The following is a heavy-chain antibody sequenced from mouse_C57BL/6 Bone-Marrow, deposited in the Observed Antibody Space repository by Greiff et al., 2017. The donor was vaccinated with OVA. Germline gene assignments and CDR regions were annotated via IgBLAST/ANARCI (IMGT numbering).Heavy chain of an antibody. Sequence: EVKLVESGGGLVKPGGSLKLSCAASGFTFSSYAMSWVRQTPEKRLEWVATISDGGSYTYYPDNVKGRFTISRDNAKNNLYLQMSHLKSEDTAMYDCARGLWSPLYAMDYWGQGTSVTVSS. CDR3: ARGLWSPLYAMDY. D-gene: IGHD1-1*02. V-gene: IGHV5-4*03. J-gene: IGHJ4*01. CDR2: ISDGGSYT. CDR1: GFTFSSYA.